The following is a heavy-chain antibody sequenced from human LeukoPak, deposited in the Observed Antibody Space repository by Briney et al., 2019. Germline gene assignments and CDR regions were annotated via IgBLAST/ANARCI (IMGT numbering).Heavy chain of an antibody. V-gene: IGHV3-21*01. J-gene: IGHJ4*02. Sequence: GGSLRLSCAASGFTFSSYSMNWVRQAPGKGLEWVSSISSSSSYIYYADSVKGRFTISRDNAKNSLYLQMNSLRAEDTAVYYCARGAPYYDSSGYYWPDYWGQGTLATVSS. D-gene: IGHD3-22*01. CDR2: ISSSSSYI. CDR1: GFTFSSYS. CDR3: ARGAPYYDSSGYYWPDY.